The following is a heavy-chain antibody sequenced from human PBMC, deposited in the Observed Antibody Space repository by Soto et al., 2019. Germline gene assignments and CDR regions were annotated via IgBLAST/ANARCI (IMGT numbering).Heavy chain of an antibody. Sequence: SETLSLTFGFSGCSISNGGYAWSWIRQPPGKGLEWIGYIYHSGSTYYNPSLKSRVTISVDRSKNQFSLKLSSVTAADTAVYYCARDKITGLFDYWGQGTLVTVS. D-gene: IGHD2-8*02. J-gene: IGHJ4*02. CDR2: IYHSGST. CDR1: GCSISNGGYA. V-gene: IGHV4-30-2*01. CDR3: ARDKITGLFDY.